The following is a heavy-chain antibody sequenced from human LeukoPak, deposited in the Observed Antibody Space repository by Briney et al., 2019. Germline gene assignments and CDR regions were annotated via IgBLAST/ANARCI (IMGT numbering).Heavy chain of an antibody. V-gene: IGHV1-2*02. CDR1: GYTFTGYY. Sequence: ASVKVSCKASGYTFTGYYMHWVRQAPGQGLEWMGWINPNSGGTNYAQKFQGRVTMTRDTSKNQFSLKLSSVTAADTAVFYCARAYYYDSSGPMDVWGKGTTVTVSS. CDR3: ARAYYYDSSGPMDV. J-gene: IGHJ6*03. CDR2: INPNSGGT. D-gene: IGHD3-22*01.